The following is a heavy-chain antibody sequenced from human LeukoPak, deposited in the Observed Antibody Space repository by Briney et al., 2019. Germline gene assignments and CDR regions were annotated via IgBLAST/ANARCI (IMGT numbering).Heavy chain of an antibody. D-gene: IGHD2-2*01. J-gene: IGHJ6*02. Sequence: ASVKVSCKASGYTFTGYYMHWVRQAPGQGLEWMGWINPNSGGTNYAQKFQGRVTMTRDTSISTAYMELSRLRSDDTAVYYCARGHCSSTSRYLPSYGMDVWGQGTTVTVSS. CDR2: INPNSGGT. V-gene: IGHV1-2*02. CDR1: GYTFTGYY. CDR3: ARGHCSSTSRYLPSYGMDV.